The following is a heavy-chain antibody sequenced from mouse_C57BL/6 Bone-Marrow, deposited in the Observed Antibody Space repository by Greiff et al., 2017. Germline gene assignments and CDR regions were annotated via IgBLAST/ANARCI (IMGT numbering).Heavy chain of an antibody. CDR2: IHPSDSDT. D-gene: IGHD1-1*01. Sequence: QVQLQQPGAELVKPGASVKVSCKASGYTFTSYWMHWVKQRPGQGLEWIGRIHPSDSDTNYNQKFKGKATLTVDKSSSTAYMQRSSLTSEDSAVYYCAPGGITTVAGAMDYWGQGTSVTVSS. CDR3: APGGITTVAGAMDY. CDR1: GYTFTSYW. V-gene: IGHV1-74*01. J-gene: IGHJ4*01.